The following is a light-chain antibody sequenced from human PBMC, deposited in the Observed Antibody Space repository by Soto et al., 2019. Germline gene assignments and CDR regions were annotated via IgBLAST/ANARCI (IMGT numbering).Light chain of an antibody. J-gene: IGKJ4*01. CDR1: QSVSSN. V-gene: IGKV3-15*01. Sequence: EIVITQSPATLSVSPGERATLSCRASQSVSSNLAWYQQKPGQAPRLLIYGASTRATGIPARFSGSGSGTEFTLTISSLQSEALVVYYCQQYINWPLTFGGGTKVEIK. CDR3: QQYINWPLT. CDR2: GAS.